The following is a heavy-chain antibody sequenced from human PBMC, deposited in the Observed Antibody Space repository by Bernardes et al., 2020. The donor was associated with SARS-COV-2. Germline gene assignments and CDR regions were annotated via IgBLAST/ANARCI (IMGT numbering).Heavy chain of an antibody. J-gene: IGHJ4*02. CDR1: GGSLISSY. Sequence: SATLSLTCAVSGGSLISSYWSWIRQPPGKGLECIGKINHSGATTYNPSLKSRVTISVDTSKNQFSLKLTSVSAADTAVYYCARGAKVLEYWGQGVLVTVSS. CDR2: INHSGAT. V-gene: IGHV4-34*01. CDR3: ARGAKVLEY.